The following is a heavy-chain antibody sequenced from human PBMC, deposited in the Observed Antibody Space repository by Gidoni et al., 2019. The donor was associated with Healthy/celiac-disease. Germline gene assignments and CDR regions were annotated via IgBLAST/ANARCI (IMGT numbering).Heavy chain of an antibody. D-gene: IGHD2-21*02. V-gene: IGHV3-33*01. CDR3: ARDRIVVVTAISGGMDV. CDR1: GLTFSSYG. Sequence: QVQLAESGGGVVQPGRSLRLSCAASGLTFSSYGMHWVRQAPGKGLEWVAVIWYDGSNKYYADSVKGLFTISRDNSKNTLYLQMNSLRAEDTAVYYCARDRIVVVTAISGGMDVWGQGTTVTVSS. CDR2: IWYDGSNK. J-gene: IGHJ6*02.